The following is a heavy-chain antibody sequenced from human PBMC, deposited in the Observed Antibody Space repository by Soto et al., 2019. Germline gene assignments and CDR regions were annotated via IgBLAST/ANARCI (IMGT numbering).Heavy chain of an antibody. Sequence: SVKVSCKASGGTFSSYTISWVRQAPGQGLEWMGRIIPILGIANYAQKFQGRVTITADKSTSTAYMELSSLRSEDTAVYYCARDKEDGYYYDSSGPSGQYYFDYWGQGTLVTV. V-gene: IGHV1-69*04. CDR1: GGTFSSYT. J-gene: IGHJ4*02. D-gene: IGHD3-22*01. CDR2: IIPILGIA. CDR3: ARDKEDGYYYDSSGPSGQYYFDY.